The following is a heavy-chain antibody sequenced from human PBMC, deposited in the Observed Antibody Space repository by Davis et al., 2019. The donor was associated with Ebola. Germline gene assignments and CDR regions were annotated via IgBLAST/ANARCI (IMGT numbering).Heavy chain of an antibody. CDR1: GGSFSGYY. J-gene: IGHJ6*03. Sequence: PSETLSLTCAVYGGSFSGYYWSWIRQPPGKGLEWIGEINHSGSTNYNPSLKSRVTISVDTSKNQFSLKLSSVTAADTAVYYCARGSQNSSSWYIYYYYYYMDVWGKGTTVTVSS. CDR2: INHSGST. V-gene: IGHV4-34*01. D-gene: IGHD6-13*01. CDR3: ARGSQNSSSWYIYYYYYYMDV.